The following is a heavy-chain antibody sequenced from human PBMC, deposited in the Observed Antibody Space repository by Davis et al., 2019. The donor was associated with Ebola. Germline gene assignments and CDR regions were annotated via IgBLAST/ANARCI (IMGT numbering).Heavy chain of an antibody. CDR2: ISWNSGSI. CDR1: GFTFDDYA. Sequence: GGSLRLSCAASGFTFDDYAMHWVRQAPGKGLEWVSGISWNSGSIGYADSVKGRFTISRDNSKNTLYLQMNSLRSDDTAVYYCARSAPHFDYWGQGTLVTVSS. D-gene: IGHD3-3*01. V-gene: IGHV3-9*01. J-gene: IGHJ4*02. CDR3: ARSAPHFDY.